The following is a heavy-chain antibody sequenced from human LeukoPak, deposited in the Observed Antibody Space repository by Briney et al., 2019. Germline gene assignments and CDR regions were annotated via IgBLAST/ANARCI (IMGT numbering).Heavy chain of an antibody. V-gene: IGHV1-69*13. D-gene: IGHD3-22*01. Sequence: ASVKVSCKASGGTFISYAISWVRQAPGQGLEWMGGIIPIFGTANYAQKFQGRVTITADESTSTAYMELSSLRSEDTAVYYCARVRDSSGYDAFDIWGQGTMVTVSS. J-gene: IGHJ3*02. CDR1: GGTFISYA. CDR2: IIPIFGTA. CDR3: ARVRDSSGYDAFDI.